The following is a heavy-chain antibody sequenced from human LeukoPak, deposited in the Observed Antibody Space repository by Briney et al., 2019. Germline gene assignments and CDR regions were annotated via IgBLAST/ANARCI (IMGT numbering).Heavy chain of an antibody. CDR1: GDSVSGFY. Sequence: SETLSLTCSVSGDSVSGFYWNWIRQPPGKQLEWIGNIHYSGSSNYNPSLKSRVTMSINTSRNQFFLKLSSVTAADTAVYYCALAPNSNWFDFWGQGVLVTVSS. CDR3: ALAPNSNWFDF. CDR2: IHYSGSS. D-gene: IGHD2-8*01. V-gene: IGHV4-59*08. J-gene: IGHJ5*01.